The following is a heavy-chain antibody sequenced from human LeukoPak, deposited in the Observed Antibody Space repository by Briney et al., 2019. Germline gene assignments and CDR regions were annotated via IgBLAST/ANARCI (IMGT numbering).Heavy chain of an antibody. CDR3: AREHTSGTYYIDY. Sequence: NPGGSLRLSCAASGFTFSDYYMTWIRQAPGKGLEWVSYTSNSGSTIYYADSVKGRFTISRDNGKNSLYLQMNSLRAEDTAVYYCAREHTSGTYYIDYWGQGTLVTVSS. J-gene: IGHJ4*02. D-gene: IGHD1-26*01. V-gene: IGHV3-11*01. CDR2: TSNSGSTI. CDR1: GFTFSDYY.